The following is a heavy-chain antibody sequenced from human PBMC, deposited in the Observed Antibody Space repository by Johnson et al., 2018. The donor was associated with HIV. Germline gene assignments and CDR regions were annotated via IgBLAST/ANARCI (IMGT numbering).Heavy chain of an antibody. Sequence: MLLVESGGGLVQPGGSLRLSCAASGFIFSNYDMHWVRQPTGKGLEWVSGIGTAGDTYYAVSVKGRFTISRDNSKNTLYLQMESLRVEDTAIYYCAKAWELLGRRAALDIWGQGTMVTVSS. V-gene: IGHV3-13*01. CDR2: IGTAGDT. CDR1: GFIFSNYD. D-gene: IGHD1-26*01. J-gene: IGHJ3*02. CDR3: AKAWELLGRRAALDI.